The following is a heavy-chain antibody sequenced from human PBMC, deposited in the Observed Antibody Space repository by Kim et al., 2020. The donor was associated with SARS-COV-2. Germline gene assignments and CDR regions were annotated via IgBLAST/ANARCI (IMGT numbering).Heavy chain of an antibody. J-gene: IGHJ5*02. CDR1: GYTFTSYD. V-gene: IGHV1-8*01. Sequence: ASVKVSCKASGYTFTSYDINWVRQATGQGLEWMGWMNPNSGNTGYAQKFQGRVTMTRNTSISTAYMELSSLRSEDTAVYYCARRVTAIRWFDPWGQGTLVTVSS. CDR3: ARRVTAIRWFDP. D-gene: IGHD2-21*02. CDR2: MNPNSGNT.